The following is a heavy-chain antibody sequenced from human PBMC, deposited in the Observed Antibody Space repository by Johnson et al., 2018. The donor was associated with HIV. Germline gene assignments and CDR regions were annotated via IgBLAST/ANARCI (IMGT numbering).Heavy chain of an antibody. D-gene: IGHD1-26*01. V-gene: IGHV3-13*01. CDR2: IDTAGNT. CDR3: ARGSYDGDSFDI. J-gene: IGHJ3*02. Sequence: VQLVESGGGLVQPGGSLRLSCAASGFTFSNYDMHWVRQITGKRLEWVSGIDTAGNTFYAGSVKGRFTISRENAKNSLYLQVHSLRAGDTALYYCARGSYDGDSFDILGQGTVVTVSS. CDR1: GFTFSNYD.